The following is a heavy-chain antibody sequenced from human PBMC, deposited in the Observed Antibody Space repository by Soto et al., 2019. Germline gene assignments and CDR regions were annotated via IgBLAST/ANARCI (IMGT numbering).Heavy chain of an antibody. Sequence: GGSLRLSCAASGFTFSSYGMHWVRQAPGKGLEWVAVISYDGSNKYYADSVKGRFTISRDNSKNTLYLQMNSLRAEDTAVYYCARVRDIVVVVPAPLDYWGQGTLVTVSS. J-gene: IGHJ4*02. D-gene: IGHD2-15*01. CDR2: ISYDGSNK. V-gene: IGHV3-30*03. CDR3: ARVRDIVVVVPAPLDY. CDR1: GFTFSSYG.